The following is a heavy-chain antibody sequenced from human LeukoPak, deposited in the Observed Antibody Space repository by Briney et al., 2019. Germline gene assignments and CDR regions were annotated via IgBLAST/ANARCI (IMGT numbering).Heavy chain of an antibody. D-gene: IGHD3-3*01. CDR3: ARDAGYCDFSTGYYSRNYFDY. Sequence: GGSLRLSCAASGFTFSSYAMSWVRQAPGKGLEWVSGISGSGGSTSYADSVKGRFTISRDNSKNTLYLQMNSLRAEDTAVYYCARDAGYCDFSTGYYSRNYFDYWGQGTLVTVSS. CDR2: ISGSGGST. V-gene: IGHV3-23*01. CDR1: GFTFSSYA. J-gene: IGHJ4*02.